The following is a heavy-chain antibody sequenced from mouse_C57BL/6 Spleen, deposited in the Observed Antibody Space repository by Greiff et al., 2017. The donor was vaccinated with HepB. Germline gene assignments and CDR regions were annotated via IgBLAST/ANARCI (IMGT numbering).Heavy chain of an antibody. J-gene: IGHJ3*01. V-gene: IGHV1-82*01. Sequence: VQLQESGPELVKPGASVKISCKASGYAFSSSWMNWVKQRPGKGLEWIGRIYPGDGDTNYNGKFKGKATLTADKSSSTAYMQLSSLTSEDSAVYFCARWGDYDVWFAYWGQGTLVTVSA. CDR2: IYPGDGDT. CDR1: GYAFSSSW. D-gene: IGHD2-4*01. CDR3: ARWGDYDVWFAY.